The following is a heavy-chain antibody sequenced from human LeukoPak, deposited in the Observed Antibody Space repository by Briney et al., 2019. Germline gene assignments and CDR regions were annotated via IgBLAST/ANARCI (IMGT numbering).Heavy chain of an antibody. V-gene: IGHV1-18*01. D-gene: IGHD7-27*01. J-gene: IGHJ4*02. Sequence: EASVKLSCKASGYAFSNYAITWVRHAPGQGLEWMGWISPFNGQTIYAQHLQGRVTMTIGTTTNTASMQLRAPSSYDTGVFYCARVWVYSPLGRFDEWGEGTRVTVPS. CDR2: ISPFNGQT. CDR1: GYAFSNYA. CDR3: ARVWVYSPLGRFDE.